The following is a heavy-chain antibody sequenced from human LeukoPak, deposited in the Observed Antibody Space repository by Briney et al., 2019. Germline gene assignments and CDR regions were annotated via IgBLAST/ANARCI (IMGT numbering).Heavy chain of an antibody. CDR2: ISSDGSNK. J-gene: IGHJ4*02. Sequence: GGSLRLSCAVSGFSFSSYSMHWVRQAPGKGLEWAAVISSDGSNKYYADSVKGRFTISRDNSKNTLYMQMNSLRAEDTAVYYCVRQSSGWYHFDYWGQGTLVTVSS. CDR3: VRQSSGWYHFDY. V-gene: IGHV3-30-3*01. CDR1: GFSFSSYS. D-gene: IGHD6-19*01.